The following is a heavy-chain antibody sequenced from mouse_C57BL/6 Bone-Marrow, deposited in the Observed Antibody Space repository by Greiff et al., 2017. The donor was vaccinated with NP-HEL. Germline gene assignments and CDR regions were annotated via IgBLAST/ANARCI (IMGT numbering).Heavy chain of an antibody. CDR3: ARRGIYCYGSSPFAY. CDR2: IHPNSGST. D-gene: IGHD1-1*01. Sequence: QVQLQQPGAELVKPGASVKLSCKASGYTFTSYWMHWVKQRPGQGLEWIGMIHPNSGSTNYNEKFKSKATLTVDKSSSTAYMQLSSLTSEDSAVYYCARRGIYCYGSSPFAYWGQGTLVTVSA. J-gene: IGHJ3*01. V-gene: IGHV1-64*01. CDR1: GYTFTSYW.